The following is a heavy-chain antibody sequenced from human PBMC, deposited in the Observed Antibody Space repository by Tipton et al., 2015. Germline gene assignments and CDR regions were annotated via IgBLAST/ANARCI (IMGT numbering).Heavy chain of an antibody. V-gene: IGHV4-39*01. Sequence: TLSLTCTVSGDSVASNVYYWAWVRQPPGKGLEWIGSVYYSGSTYYNPSLKSRVTISVDTSKNQLSLKLNSVTAADTAVYYCATQYVDYDYWGQGTLVTVSS. J-gene: IGHJ4*02. D-gene: IGHD3-9*01. CDR2: VYYSGST. CDR1: GDSVASNVYY. CDR3: ATQYVDYDY.